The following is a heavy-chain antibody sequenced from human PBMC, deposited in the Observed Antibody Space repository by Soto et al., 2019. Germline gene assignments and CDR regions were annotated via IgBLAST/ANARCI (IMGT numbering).Heavy chain of an antibody. J-gene: IGHJ5*02. V-gene: IGHV1-69*13. Sequence: VASVKVSCKASGGPFRSYAISWVRQAPGQGLELMGGIIPIFGTANYAQKFQGRVTITADESTSTAYMELSSLRSEDTAVYYCARDSTAYCGGDCYLSGWFDPWGQGTLVTVSS. CDR1: GGPFRSYA. CDR3: ARDSTAYCGGDCYLSGWFDP. D-gene: IGHD2-21*02. CDR2: IIPIFGTA.